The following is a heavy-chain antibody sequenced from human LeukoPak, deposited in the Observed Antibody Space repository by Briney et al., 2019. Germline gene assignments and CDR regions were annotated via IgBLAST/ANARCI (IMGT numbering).Heavy chain of an antibody. V-gene: IGHV3-23*01. D-gene: IGHD5-24*01. CDR1: GFSFSSYV. Sequence: GGSLRLSCAASGFSFSSYVMSWVRQAPGKGLEWVSTVSASGRATYYADSVKGRFTVSRDNSKNTVFLQMSSLRAEDTAVYYCAKTGTEEGYGIYLDHWGQGTLVTVSS. CDR2: VSASGRAT. CDR3: AKTGTEEGYGIYLDH. J-gene: IGHJ4*02.